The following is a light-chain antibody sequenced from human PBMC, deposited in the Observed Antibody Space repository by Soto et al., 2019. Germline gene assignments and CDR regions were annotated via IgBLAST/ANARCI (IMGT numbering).Light chain of an antibody. J-gene: IGLJ3*02. CDR2: DTS. CDR1: TGAVTSGHY. Sequence: QAVVTQEPSLTVSPGGTVTLTCGSSTGAVTSGHYPYWFQQKPGQAPTTLIYDTSKKHAWTPGRFSGSLLGGKAALTLSGAQPEDEAEYYCLLSYSGARPWVFGGGTKVTVL. CDR3: LLSYSGARPWV. V-gene: IGLV7-46*01.